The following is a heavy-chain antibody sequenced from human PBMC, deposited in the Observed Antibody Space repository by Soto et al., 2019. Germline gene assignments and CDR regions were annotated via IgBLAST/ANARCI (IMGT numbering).Heavy chain of an antibody. J-gene: IGHJ5*02. V-gene: IGHV5-10-1*01. CDR1: GYSFTSYW. CDR2: IDPSDSYT. CDR3: AIPPVSSSDP. D-gene: IGHD6-6*01. Sequence: PGESLKISCKGSGYSFTSYWISWVRQMPGKGLEWMGRIDPSDSYTNYSPSFQGHVTISADKSISTAYLQWSSLKASDTAMYYCAIPPVSSSDPWGQGTLVTVSS.